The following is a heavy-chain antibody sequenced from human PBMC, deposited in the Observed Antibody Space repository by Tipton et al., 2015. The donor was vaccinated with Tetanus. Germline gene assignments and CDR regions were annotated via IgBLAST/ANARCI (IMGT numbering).Heavy chain of an antibody. V-gene: IGHV3-48*02. CDR3: ARGLCTSSSCPKHYFDY. J-gene: IGHJ4*02. Sequence: SLRLSCAASGFTFSNYAMAWVRQAPGKGLEWVSGISVRGSHTYYADSVKGRFTISRDNAKNSLLLQMNSLRDEDTAVYYCARGLCTSSSCPKHYFDYWGQGTLVTVSS. CDR2: ISVRGSHT. CDR1: GFTFSNYA. D-gene: IGHD2-2*01.